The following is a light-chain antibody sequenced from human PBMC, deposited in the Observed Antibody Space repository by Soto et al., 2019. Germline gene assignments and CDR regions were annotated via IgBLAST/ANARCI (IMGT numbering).Light chain of an antibody. CDR2: RNH. Sequence: QSVLTQSPSASATPGQRVTISCSGSGSNIGTYAVNWYQQLPGTAPTLLIFRNHQRPSGVPDRFSGSKSGTSASLAISGPQSEDEADYYCAAWDDSLRVVVFGGGTQLTVL. J-gene: IGLJ2*01. V-gene: IGLV1-44*01. CDR3: AAWDDSLRVVV. CDR1: GSNIGTYA.